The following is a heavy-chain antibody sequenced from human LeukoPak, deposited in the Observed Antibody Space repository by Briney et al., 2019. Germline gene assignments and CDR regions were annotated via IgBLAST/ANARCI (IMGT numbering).Heavy chain of an antibody. CDR1: GFTVSSNY. CDR2: IYSGGTT. Sequence: GGPLRLSCAASGFTVSSNYMSWVRQAPGKGLEWVSAIYSGGTTYYADSVGGRFTISRDNSKNTLFLQMNSLRAEDTAVYYCATNSGWNYFDYWGQGTLVTVSS. D-gene: IGHD5-12*01. CDR3: ATNSGWNYFDY. V-gene: IGHV3-53*01. J-gene: IGHJ4*02.